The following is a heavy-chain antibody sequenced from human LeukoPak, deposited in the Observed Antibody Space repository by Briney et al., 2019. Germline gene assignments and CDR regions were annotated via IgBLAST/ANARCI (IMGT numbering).Heavy chain of an antibody. CDR2: IYYTGIT. CDR3: AASSGVTLGRF. D-gene: IGHD3-16*01. Sequence: SETLSLTCTVSGGSISSGTHYYNWIRQHPGKRLEWIGYIYYTGITSYNPSLKSRVTMSVDMSMNQVSLKVTSLTAADTAVYYCAASSGVTLGRFWGQGALVTVSS. CDR1: GGSISSGTHY. V-gene: IGHV4-31*03. J-gene: IGHJ4*02.